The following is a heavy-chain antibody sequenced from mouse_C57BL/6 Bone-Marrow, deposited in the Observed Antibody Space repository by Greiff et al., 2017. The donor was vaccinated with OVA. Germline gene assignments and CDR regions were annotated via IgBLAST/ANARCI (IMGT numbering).Heavy chain of an antibody. J-gene: IGHJ4*01. CDR2: INPNNGGT. V-gene: IGHV1-26*01. CDR1: GYTFTDYY. Sequence: VQLKQSGPELVKPGASVKISCKASGYTFTDYYMNWVKQSHGKSLEWIGDINPNNGGTSYNQKFKGKATLTVDKSSSTAYMELRSLTSEDSAVYYCAREGLLYAMDYWGQGTSVTVSS. CDR3: AREGLLYAMDY. D-gene: IGHD3-3*01.